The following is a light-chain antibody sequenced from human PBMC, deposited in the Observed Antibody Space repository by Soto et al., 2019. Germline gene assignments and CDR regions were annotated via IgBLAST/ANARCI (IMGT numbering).Light chain of an antibody. CDR1: SSDVGRYDY. J-gene: IGLJ2*01. V-gene: IGLV2-14*01. Sequence: QSALTQPASVSGSPGQSITISCTGTSSDVGRYDYVSWYQQHPDKAPKLMIYEVSNRPSGISDRFSGSKSGNTASLTISGLQAEDEADYYCSSYTGSTTPVVFGGGTQLTVL. CDR2: EVS. CDR3: SSYTGSTTPVV.